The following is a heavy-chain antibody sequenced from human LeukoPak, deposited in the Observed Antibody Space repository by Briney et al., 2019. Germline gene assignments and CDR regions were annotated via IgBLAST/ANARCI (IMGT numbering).Heavy chain of an antibody. V-gene: IGHV3-48*03. CDR1: GFTFSSYE. J-gene: IGHJ4*02. D-gene: IGHD6-19*01. CDR2: ISSSGSTI. CDR3: AKKLAVAGTVYFDY. Sequence: PGGSLRLSCAASGFTFSSYEMNWVRQAPGKGLEWVSYISSSGSTIYYADSVKGRFTISRDNSKNTLYLQMNSLRAEDTAVYYCAKKLAVAGTVYFDYWGQGTLVTVSS.